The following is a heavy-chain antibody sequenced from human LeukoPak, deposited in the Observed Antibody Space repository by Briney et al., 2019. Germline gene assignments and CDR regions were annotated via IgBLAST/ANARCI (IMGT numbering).Heavy chain of an antibody. Sequence: SETLSLTCTVSGGSISSYYWSWIRQPPGKGLEWIGEINHSGSTNYNPSLKSRVTISVDTSKNQFSLKLSSVTAADTAVYYCARGLTRVYYFDYWGQGTLVTVSS. CDR3: ARGLTRVYYFDY. CDR1: GGSISSYY. CDR2: INHSGST. J-gene: IGHJ4*02. V-gene: IGHV4-34*01. D-gene: IGHD4/OR15-4a*01.